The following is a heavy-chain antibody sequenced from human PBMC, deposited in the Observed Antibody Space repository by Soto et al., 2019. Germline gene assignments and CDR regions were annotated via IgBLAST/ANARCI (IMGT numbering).Heavy chain of an antibody. V-gene: IGHV3-30*18. D-gene: IGHD5-18*01. CDR3: AKDMGSGYSYGLGFDY. J-gene: IGHJ4*02. CDR2: ISYDGSNK. CDR1: GFTFSSYG. Sequence: PGGSLRLSCAASGFTFSSYGMHWVRQAPGKGLEWVAVISYDGSNKYYADSVKGRFTISRDNSKNTLYLQMNSLRAEDTAVYYCAKDMGSGYSYGLGFDYWGQGTLVTVSS.